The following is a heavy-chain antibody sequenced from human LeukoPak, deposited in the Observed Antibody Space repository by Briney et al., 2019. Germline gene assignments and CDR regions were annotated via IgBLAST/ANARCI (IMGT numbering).Heavy chain of an antibody. J-gene: IGHJ5*01. CDR1: EFIFSGYW. Sequence: GAPRPFCVAFEFIFSGYWMSWGRQGPGEGVGGVANIKQGGREEKYVGSVKGRFAISSDDAKSTLYLQMDSLSGDDTAVYYCARDNGGWFDSWGRGTLVTVSS. V-gene: IGHV3-7*03. CDR2: IKQGGREE. D-gene: IGHD3-10*01. CDR3: ARDNGGWFDS.